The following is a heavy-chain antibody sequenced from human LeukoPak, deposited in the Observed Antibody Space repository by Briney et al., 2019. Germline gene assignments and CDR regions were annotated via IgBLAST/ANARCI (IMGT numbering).Heavy chain of an antibody. V-gene: IGHV3-21*01. CDR1: GFTFSSYS. J-gene: IGHJ4*02. CDR2: ISSSSSYI. Sequence: PGGSLRLSCVASGFTFSSYSMNWVRQAPGKGLEWVSSISSSSSYIYYADSVKGRFTISRDNAKNSLNLQMNSLRAEDTAVYYCARGDRDLYCSSTSCYPVLGGQGTLVTVSS. CDR3: ARGDRDLYCSSTSCYPVL. D-gene: IGHD2-2*01.